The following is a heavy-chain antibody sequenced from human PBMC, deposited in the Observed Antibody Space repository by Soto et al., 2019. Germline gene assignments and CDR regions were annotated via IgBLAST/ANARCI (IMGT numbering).Heavy chain of an antibody. CDR2: IYRSGTT. CDR1: NFSISSGYY. J-gene: IGHJ6*02. Sequence: NPSENLSLTCVVSNFSISSGYYWGWIRQSPGKGLEWIASIYRSGTTSYNPSLKSRVTISVDPSKNQFSLKLSSVTAADTAVYYCARGGIAGYSSSWYYHYYGMDVGGQGTTVP. D-gene: IGHD6-13*01. V-gene: IGHV4-38-2*01. CDR3: ARGGIAGYSSSWYYHYYGMDV.